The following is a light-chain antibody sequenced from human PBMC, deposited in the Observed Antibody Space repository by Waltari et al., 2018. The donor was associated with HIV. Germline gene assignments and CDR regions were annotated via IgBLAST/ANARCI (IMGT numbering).Light chain of an antibody. CDR1: SGSSNYK. Sequence: QPVLTQPPSASASLGASVTLTCTLSSGSSNYKVDWYQQRPGTGPRFVMRVGTGGMVGSKGDGIPDRFSVLGSGLNRYLTIKNIQEEDESDYHCGADHGSGSNFVYVFGTGTKVTVL. J-gene: IGLJ1*01. CDR2: VGTGGMVG. CDR3: GADHGSGSNFVYV. V-gene: IGLV9-49*01.